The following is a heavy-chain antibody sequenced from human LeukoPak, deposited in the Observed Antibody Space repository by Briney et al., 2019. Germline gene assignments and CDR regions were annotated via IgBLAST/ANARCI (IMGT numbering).Heavy chain of an antibody. CDR2: ISGSGGST. V-gene: IGHV3-23*01. D-gene: IGHD6-19*01. CDR1: GFTFSSYA. J-gene: IGHJ4*02. Sequence: GGSLRLSCAASGFTFSSYAMSWVRQAPGKGLEWVSAISGSGGSTYYADSVKGRFTISRDNAKNSLYLQMSSLKTEDTAVYYCARDRIAVAGTLWGQGTLVTVSS. CDR3: ARDRIAVAGTL.